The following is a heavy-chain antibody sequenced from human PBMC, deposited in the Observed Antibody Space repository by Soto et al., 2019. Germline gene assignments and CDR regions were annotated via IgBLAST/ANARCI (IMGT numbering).Heavy chain of an antibody. V-gene: IGHV3-30-3*01. D-gene: IGHD3-22*01. Sequence: LRLSCAASGFTFSSYAMHWVRQAPGKGLEWVAVISYDGSNKYYADSVKGRFTISRDNSKNTLYLQMNGLRAEDTAVYYCARDHYYDSSGSPLDYWGQGTLVTVSS. CDR3: ARDHYYDSSGSPLDY. J-gene: IGHJ4*02. CDR2: ISYDGSNK. CDR1: GFTFSSYA.